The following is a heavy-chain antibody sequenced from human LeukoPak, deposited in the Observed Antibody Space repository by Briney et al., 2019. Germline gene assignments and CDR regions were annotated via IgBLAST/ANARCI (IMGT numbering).Heavy chain of an antibody. CDR1: GFTFSSYW. D-gene: IGHD5-18*01. CDR2: IKQDGSDK. Sequence: GGSLRLSCAASGFTFSSYWMSWGRQAPGKGLEWVANIKQDGSDKYYVDSVKGRFTVSIDNAKNSLYLQMNSLRAEDTAVYYCARDHGYSYDRFLDYWGQGTLVTVSS. V-gene: IGHV3-7*05. J-gene: IGHJ4*02. CDR3: ARDHGYSYDRFLDY.